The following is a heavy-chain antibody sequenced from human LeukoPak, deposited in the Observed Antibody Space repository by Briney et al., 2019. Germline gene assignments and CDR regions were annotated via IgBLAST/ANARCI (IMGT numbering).Heavy chain of an antibody. V-gene: IGHV1-46*01. Sequence: ASVKVSCKASGYTFTGYYMYWVRQAPGQGLEWMGVINPRGGSATSAQKFQGRVTLTRDTSTSTVYMELSSLRSEDTAVYYCARDYHGSGSLTTFDYWGQGSLVTVSS. D-gene: IGHD3-10*01. CDR1: GYTFTGYY. CDR2: INPRGGSA. CDR3: ARDYHGSGSLTTFDY. J-gene: IGHJ4*02.